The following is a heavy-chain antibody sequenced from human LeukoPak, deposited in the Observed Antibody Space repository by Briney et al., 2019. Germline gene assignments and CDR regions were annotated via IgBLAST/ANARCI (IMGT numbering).Heavy chain of an antibody. CDR2: IYYSGST. Sequence: SETLSLTCTVSGGSISSSSYYWGWIRQPPGKGLEWIGSIYYSGSTYYNPSLKSRVTISVDTSKNRFSLKLSSVTAADTAVYYCARHIGYGDSGIDPWGQGTLVTVSS. CDR1: GGSISSSSYY. J-gene: IGHJ5*02. V-gene: IGHV4-39*01. D-gene: IGHD4-17*01. CDR3: ARHIGYGDSGIDP.